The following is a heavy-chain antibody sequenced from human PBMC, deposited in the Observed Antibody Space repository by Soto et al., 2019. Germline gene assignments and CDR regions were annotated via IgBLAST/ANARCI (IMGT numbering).Heavy chain of an antibody. J-gene: IGHJ4*02. D-gene: IGHD6-19*01. V-gene: IGHV2-5*02. Sequence: QITLKESGPTLVKPTQTLTLTCTFSGFSLSTSGVGVGWIRQPPGKALEWLALIYWDDDKFYSPSLKSRLTITKDTSENQVVLTMTNMDPMDTATYCCAHRRAHYSGWNGGYFDYWGQGALVTVSS. CDR1: GFSLSTSGVG. CDR2: IYWDDDK. CDR3: AHRRAHYSGWNGGYFDY.